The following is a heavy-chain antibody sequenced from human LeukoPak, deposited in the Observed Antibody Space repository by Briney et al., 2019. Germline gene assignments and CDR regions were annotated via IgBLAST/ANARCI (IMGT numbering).Heavy chain of an antibody. Sequence: VKVSCKASGGTFSTYAISWVRQAPGQGLEWMGGIIPLLGTANYAQKFQGRLTITADEFTGTVYMELSSLRSEDTAVYYCARGGRGEGTGTTRVAFDIWGQGTMVTVSS. CDR2: IIPLLGTA. V-gene: IGHV1-69*01. D-gene: IGHD1-1*01. CDR1: GGTFSTYA. CDR3: ARGGRGEGTGTTRVAFDI. J-gene: IGHJ3*02.